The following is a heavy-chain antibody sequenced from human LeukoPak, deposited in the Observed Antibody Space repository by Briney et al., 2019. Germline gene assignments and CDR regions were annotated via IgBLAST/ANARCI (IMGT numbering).Heavy chain of an antibody. CDR2: IYYSGST. CDR1: GGSISSSSYY. Sequence: SETLSLTCTVSGGSISSSSYYWGWIRQPPGKGLEWIGSIYYSGSTYYNPSLKSRVTMSVDTSKNQFSLKLGSLTAADTAVYYCARVGDYALKDWGQGTLVTVSS. CDR3: ARVGDYALKD. J-gene: IGHJ4*02. D-gene: IGHD3-16*01. V-gene: IGHV4-39*07.